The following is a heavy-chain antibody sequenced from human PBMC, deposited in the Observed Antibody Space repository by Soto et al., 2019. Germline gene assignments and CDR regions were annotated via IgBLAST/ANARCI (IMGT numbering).Heavy chain of an antibody. CDR2: IYYSGST. CDR3: ARHVGRIAVAGKPLDY. J-gene: IGHJ4*02. D-gene: IGHD6-19*01. V-gene: IGHV4-39*01. Sequence: PSETLSLTCTVSGGSISSSSYYWGWIRQPPGKGLEWIGSIYYSGSTYYNPSLKSRVTISVDTSKIQFSLKLSSVTAADTAVYYCARHVGRIAVAGKPLDYWGQGTPVTVSS. CDR1: GGSISSSSYY.